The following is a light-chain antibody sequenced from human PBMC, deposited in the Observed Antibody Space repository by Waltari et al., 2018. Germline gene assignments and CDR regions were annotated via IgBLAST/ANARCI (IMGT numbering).Light chain of an antibody. CDR3: SSFSSGSTPVV. Sequence: QSVLTQPASVSGSPGQSIPISCPGTSNHVGRYNFVPWYQQHPGKAPKLIIFNVSNRPSGVSNRFSGSKSGNTASLTISGLQAEDEADFYCSSFSSGSTPVVFGGGTMLTVL. V-gene: IGLV2-14*03. CDR2: NVS. CDR1: SNHVGRYNF. J-gene: IGLJ2*01.